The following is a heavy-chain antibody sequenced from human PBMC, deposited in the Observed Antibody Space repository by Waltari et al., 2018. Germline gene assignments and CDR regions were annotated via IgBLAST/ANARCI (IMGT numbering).Heavy chain of an antibody. D-gene: IGHD6-13*01. CDR1: GGTFSSYA. V-gene: IGHV1-69*04. Sequence: QVQLVQSGAEVKKPGSSVKVSCKASGGTFSSYAISWVRQAPGQGLEWMGGISPSLGIANDAQKFQGGVTITADESTSTAYMELSSLRSEDTAVYYCARGWPGIAAAGIHNWFDPWGQGTLVTVSS. CDR3: ARGWPGIAAAGIHNWFDP. J-gene: IGHJ5*02. CDR2: ISPSLGIA.